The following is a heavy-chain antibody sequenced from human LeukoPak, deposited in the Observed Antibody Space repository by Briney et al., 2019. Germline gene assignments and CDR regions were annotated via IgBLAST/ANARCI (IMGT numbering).Heavy chain of an antibody. CDR2: IYPGDSDT. Sequence: GESLKISCKGSGYSFTSYWIGWVRQMPGKGLEWVGIIYPGDSDTRYSPSFQGQVTISADKSISTAYLQWSSLKASDTAMYYCAIHCSSTSCYADFDYWGQGTLVTVSS. D-gene: IGHD2-2*01. J-gene: IGHJ4*02. CDR3: AIHCSSTSCYADFDY. CDR1: GYSFTSYW. V-gene: IGHV5-51*01.